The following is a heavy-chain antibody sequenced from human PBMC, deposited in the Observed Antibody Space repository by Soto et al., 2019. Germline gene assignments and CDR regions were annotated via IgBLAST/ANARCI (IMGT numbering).Heavy chain of an antibody. J-gene: IGHJ3*02. Sequence: QVQLQESGPGLVKPSETLSLTCSVSGGSISTYYCTWIRQSPGKGLEWIGYIYNSEITNYNPSLRSRVTISADTSKNQFSLRLSSMTAADTAVYYCARSIPMIGGFDIWGQGTMVTVSS. CDR3: ARSIPMIGGFDI. D-gene: IGHD2-2*02. V-gene: IGHV4-59*01. CDR1: GGSISTYY. CDR2: IYNSEIT.